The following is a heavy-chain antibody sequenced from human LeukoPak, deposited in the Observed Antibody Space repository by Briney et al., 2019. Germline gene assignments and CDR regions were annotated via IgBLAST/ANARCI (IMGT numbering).Heavy chain of an antibody. CDR1: GFSFSDYY. D-gene: IGHD4/OR15-4a*01. J-gene: IGHJ5*02. Sequence: GGSLRLSCAASGFSFSDYYLTWIRQAPGKGLEWVSYISGGGGTVDYADSVKGRFTISRDNAKNSLYLQMNNLRVEDTAVYYCGRDPDYGGDPWGQGTLVTVPS. CDR3: GRDPDYGGDP. V-gene: IGHV3-11*04. CDR2: ISGGGGTV.